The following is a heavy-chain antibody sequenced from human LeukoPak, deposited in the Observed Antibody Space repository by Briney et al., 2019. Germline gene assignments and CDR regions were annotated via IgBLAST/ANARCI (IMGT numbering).Heavy chain of an antibody. J-gene: IGHJ4*02. D-gene: IGHD5-12*01. Sequence: GGSLRLSCAASGFSFNSYSMNWVRQAPGKGQEWISYITGSGSDRVYKMYGDSVRGRFTISRDDAKKSLYLQMTSLRAEDTAVYYCTRDGGYSGFDFDYWGQGVLVTVSS. V-gene: IGHV3-21*05. CDR2: ITGSGSDRV. CDR3: TRDGGYSGFDFDY. CDR1: GFSFNSYS.